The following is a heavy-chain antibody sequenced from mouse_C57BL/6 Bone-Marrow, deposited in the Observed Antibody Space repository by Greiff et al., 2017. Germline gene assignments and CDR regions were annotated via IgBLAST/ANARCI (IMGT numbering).Heavy chain of an antibody. V-gene: IGHV1-54*01. CDR1: GYAFTNYL. J-gene: IGHJ3*01. Sequence: VQLQQSGAELVRPGTSVKVSCKASGYAFTNYLIEWVKQRPGQGLEWIGVINPGSGGPNSNEKFKGKATLTADKSASTAYMQLSSLTSEDSAVYVCARSKNWDSWFAYWGQGTLVTVSA. CDR2: INPGSGGP. CDR3: ARSKNWDSWFAY. D-gene: IGHD4-1*01.